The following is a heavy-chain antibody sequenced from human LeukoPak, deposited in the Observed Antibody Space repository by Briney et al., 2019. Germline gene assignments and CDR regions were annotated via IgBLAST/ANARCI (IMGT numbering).Heavy chain of an antibody. D-gene: IGHD3-10*01. J-gene: IGHJ4*02. CDR1: GYTFTSYD. CDR3: ARSYYYGSGSYYTLYYFDY. Sequence: ASVKVSCKASGYTFTSYDINWVRQATVQGLEWMGWMNPNSGNTGFAQKFQGRVTMTRDTSTSTVYMELSSLRSEDTAVYYCARSYYYGSGSYYTLYYFDYWGQGTLVTVSS. V-gene: IGHV1-8*01. CDR2: MNPNSGNT.